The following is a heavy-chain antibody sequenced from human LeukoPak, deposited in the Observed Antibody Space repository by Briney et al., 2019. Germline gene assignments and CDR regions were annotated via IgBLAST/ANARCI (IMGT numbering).Heavy chain of an antibody. V-gene: IGHV3-7*03. CDR3: ARVAGTIRIWPQPFGDGMDV. CDR1: GFTFSSYW. J-gene: IGHJ6*02. Sequence: GGSLRLSCAASGFTFSSYWMNWARQAPGKGLEWVASINHNGNVNYYVDSVKGRFTISRDNSKNTLYLQMNSLRAEDTALYYCARVAGTIRIWPQPFGDGMDVWGQGTTVTVSS. D-gene: IGHD3-16*01. CDR2: INHNGNVN.